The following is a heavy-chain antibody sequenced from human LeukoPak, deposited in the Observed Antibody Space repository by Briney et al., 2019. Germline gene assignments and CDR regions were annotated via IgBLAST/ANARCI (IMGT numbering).Heavy chain of an antibody. CDR1: GDSVSSNSAA. CDR3: ARGKAVAGYYFDF. CDR2: TYYRSKWYN. D-gene: IGHD6-13*01. J-gene: IGHJ4*02. Sequence: SQTLSLTCAISGDSVSSNSAAWNWIRQSPSSGLEWRGRTYYRSKWYNDYAVSVKSRITINPDTSKNQFSLQLNSVTPEDTAVYYCARGKAVAGYYFDFWGQGTLVTVSS. V-gene: IGHV6-1*01.